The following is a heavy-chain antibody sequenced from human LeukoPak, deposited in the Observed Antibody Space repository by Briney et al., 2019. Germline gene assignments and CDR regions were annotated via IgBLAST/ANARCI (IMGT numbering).Heavy chain of an antibody. V-gene: IGHV3-23*01. CDR1: GFTFSSYA. J-gene: IGHJ4*02. Sequence: GGSVRLSCAASGFTFSSYAMSWVRQAPGKGLEWVSGISGSGGNTYYADSVKGRFTISRDNSKNTVYVQMNSLRAEDTAVYYCANRPYSSSWFFDYWGQGTLVTVSS. D-gene: IGHD6-13*01. CDR2: ISGSGGNT. CDR3: ANRPYSSSWFFDY.